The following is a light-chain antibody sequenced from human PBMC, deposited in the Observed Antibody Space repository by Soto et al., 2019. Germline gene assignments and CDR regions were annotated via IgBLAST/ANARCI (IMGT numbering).Light chain of an antibody. CDR1: QSVLYSSNNKNY. Sequence: DIVMTQSPDSLVVSLGERATINCKSSQSVLYSSNNKNYLAWYQQKSGQPPRLLIYWASTRESGVPDRFSGSGSGTDFTLTISSLQAEDVAIYYCQQYLTTLLTFGGGTRVEIK. CDR3: QQYLTTLLT. J-gene: IGKJ4*01. CDR2: WAS. V-gene: IGKV4-1*01.